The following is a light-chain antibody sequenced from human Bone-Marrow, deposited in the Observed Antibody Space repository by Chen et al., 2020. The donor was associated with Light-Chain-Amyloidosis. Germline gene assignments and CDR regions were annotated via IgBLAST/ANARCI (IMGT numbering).Light chain of an antibody. Sequence: EIVMTQSPVTLSVSPGERATLSCRASQSVNNHLAWYQQKPGQTPRLLIYGASTRAPATPTRISGSGSGTEFTLTISCLKSEDVAVYYCQQYYDWPTFGPGTKVHI. CDR2: GAS. CDR3: QQYYDWPT. V-gene: IGKV3-15*01. J-gene: IGKJ3*01. CDR1: QSVNNH.